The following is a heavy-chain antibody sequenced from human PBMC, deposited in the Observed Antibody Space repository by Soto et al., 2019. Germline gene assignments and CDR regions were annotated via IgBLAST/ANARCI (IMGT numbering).Heavy chain of an antibody. Sequence: QVQLVESGGGVVQPGRSLRLSCAASGFTFSSYGMHWVRQAPGKGLEWVAVIWYDGSNKYYADSVKGRFTISRDNSKNTLYLQMNSLRAEDTAVYYCARVPSGGAIAATFDYWGQGTLVTVSS. CDR3: ARVPSGGAIAATFDY. D-gene: IGHD6-13*01. J-gene: IGHJ4*02. CDR1: GFTFSSYG. V-gene: IGHV3-33*01. CDR2: IWYDGSNK.